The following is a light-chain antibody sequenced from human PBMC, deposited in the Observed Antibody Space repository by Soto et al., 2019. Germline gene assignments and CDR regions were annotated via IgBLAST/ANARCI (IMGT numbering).Light chain of an antibody. V-gene: IGKV3-15*01. CDR3: QQYNAWPRT. Sequence: EIVMTQSPATLSVSPGERATLSCRASLSVSRNLAWYQQKPGQAPRLLIFDASTRATGIPARFSGSGSGTEFTLIITSLQSEDFAVYYCQQYNAWPRTFGQGTKVEIK. CDR2: DAS. CDR1: LSVSRN. J-gene: IGKJ1*01.